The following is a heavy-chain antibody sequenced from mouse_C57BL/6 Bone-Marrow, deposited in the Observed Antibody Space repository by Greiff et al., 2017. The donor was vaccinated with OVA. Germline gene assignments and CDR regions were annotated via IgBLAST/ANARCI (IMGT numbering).Heavy chain of an antibody. D-gene: IGHD1-1*01. CDR1: GFTFTNYY. CDR3: ARYKGRVAVDYFDY. V-gene: IGHV7-3*01. Sequence: DVMLVESGGGLVQPGDSLSLSCAASGFTFTNYYMSWVRQPPGKALEWLAFIRNKPNGSTTEYSASVKGRFTISRDNSQSILYLQRNALRAEDSATYYCARYKGRVAVDYFDYWGQGTALTVSS. CDR2: IRNKPNGSTT. J-gene: IGHJ2*01.